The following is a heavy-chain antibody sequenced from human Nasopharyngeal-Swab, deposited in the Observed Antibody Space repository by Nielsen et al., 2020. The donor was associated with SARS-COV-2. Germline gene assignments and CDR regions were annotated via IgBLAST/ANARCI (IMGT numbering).Heavy chain of an antibody. V-gene: IGHV3-21*01. CDR2: ISSSSSDI. D-gene: IGHD2-15*01. Sequence: GESLKISCVDSGFSDYSMNLVRQAPGKGLEWVSSISSSSSDIYYADSVKVRFTISRDSAKNSLYLQMNNLRAEDTAVYYCARGYCSSGSCYAKHYGMDVWGQGITVTVSS. CDR1: GFSDYS. CDR3: ARGYCSSGSCYAKHYGMDV. J-gene: IGHJ6*02.